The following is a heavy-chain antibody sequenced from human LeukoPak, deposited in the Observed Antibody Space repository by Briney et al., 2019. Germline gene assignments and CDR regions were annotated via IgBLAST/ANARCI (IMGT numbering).Heavy chain of an antibody. CDR3: TRYITGTGDY. Sequence: PGGSLRLSCAASGFTFSSYAMSWVRQAPGKGLEWVGFIRSKAYGGTTEYAASVKGRFTISRDDSKSIAYLQMNSLKTEDTAVYYCTRYITGTGDYWGQGTLVTVSS. V-gene: IGHV3-49*04. J-gene: IGHJ4*02. D-gene: IGHD1-7*01. CDR1: GFTFSSYA. CDR2: IRSKAYGGTT.